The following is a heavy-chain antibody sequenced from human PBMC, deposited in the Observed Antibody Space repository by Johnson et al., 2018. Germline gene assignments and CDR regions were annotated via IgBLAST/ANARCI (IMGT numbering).Heavy chain of an antibody. CDR2: ISGTGGGST. V-gene: IGHV3-23*04. D-gene: IGHD6-19*01. CDR3: AKVISSGWHERDFYGMDV. CDR1: GFKFSSYA. Sequence: EVQLVESGGGLVQPGGSLRLSCAASGFKFSSYAMTWVRQAPGKGLEWVSSISGTGGGSTYYADSVKGRFSISRDNARNTLFLQMNTLTAGDTAVYYCAKVISSGWHERDFYGMDVWGQGTTVTVSS. J-gene: IGHJ6*02.